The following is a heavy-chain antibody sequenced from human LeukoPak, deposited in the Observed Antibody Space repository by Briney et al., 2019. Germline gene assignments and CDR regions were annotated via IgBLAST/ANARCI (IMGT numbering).Heavy chain of an antibody. Sequence: ASETLSLTCTVSGGSISSSSYYWGWIRQPPGNGLEWIASIYYSGSTYYNPSLKSRVTISVDKSKNQFSLKLSSVTAADTAVYYCARVPLSAFDPWGQGTLVTVSS. CDR1: GGSISSSSYY. CDR3: ARVPLSAFDP. J-gene: IGHJ5*02. V-gene: IGHV4-39*07. CDR2: IYYSGST.